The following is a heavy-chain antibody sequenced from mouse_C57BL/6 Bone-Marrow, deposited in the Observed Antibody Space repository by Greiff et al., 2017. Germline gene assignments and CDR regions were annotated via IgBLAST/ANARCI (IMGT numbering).Heavy chain of an antibody. V-gene: IGHV2-9-1*01. CDR1: GFSLTSYA. CDR3: ATLITTVAPDV. J-gene: IGHJ1*03. CDR2: IWNGGGT. Sequence: QVQLMESGPGLVAPSQSLSITCTVSGFSLTSYAISWVRQPPGKGLEWLGVIWNGGGTNYNSALKSRLSISKDNSKSHVFLKMNSLQTDDTARYYCATLITTVAPDVWGTGTTVTVSS. D-gene: IGHD1-1*01.